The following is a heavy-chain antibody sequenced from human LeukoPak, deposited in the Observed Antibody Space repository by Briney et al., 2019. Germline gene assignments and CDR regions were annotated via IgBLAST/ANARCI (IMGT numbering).Heavy chain of an antibody. Sequence: GESLKISCKGSGYSFTSYWIGWVRQMPGKGLEWRGIIYPGDSDTRYSPSFQGQVTISADKSISTAYLQWSSLKASDTAMYYCARVGGSSSPPDYAYGMDVWGQGTTVTVSS. V-gene: IGHV5-51*01. CDR2: IYPGDSDT. D-gene: IGHD6-13*01. J-gene: IGHJ6*02. CDR3: ARVGGSSSPPDYAYGMDV. CDR1: GYSFTSYW.